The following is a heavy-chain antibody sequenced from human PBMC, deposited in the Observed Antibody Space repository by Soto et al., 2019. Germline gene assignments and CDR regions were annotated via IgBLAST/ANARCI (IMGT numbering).Heavy chain of an antibody. CDR3: ARDRADSSGYYYVGSDY. Sequence: TLSLTCTLSGGSIRSYYWSWIRQPPGKGLEWIGYIYYSGSTNYNPSLKSRVTISVDTSKNQFSLKLSSVTAADTAVYYCARDRADSSGYYYVGSDYWGQGTLVTVSS. CDR2: IYYSGST. V-gene: IGHV4-59*01. CDR1: GGSIRSYY. J-gene: IGHJ4*02. D-gene: IGHD3-22*01.